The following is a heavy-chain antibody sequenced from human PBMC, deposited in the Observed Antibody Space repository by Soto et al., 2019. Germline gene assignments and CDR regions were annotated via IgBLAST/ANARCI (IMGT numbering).Heavy chain of an antibody. Sequence: KTGGSLRLSCAASGLIFSDVWMTWVRQAPGKGLEWVGRIKTKPDDGTIDYAAPVRGRFTISRDDSKNTLYLQMTSLTPDDTGAYYCTTSNLGVDFWGPGTLVTVS. CDR1: GLIFSDVW. J-gene: IGHJ4*02. CDR2: IKTKPDDGTI. D-gene: IGHD1-1*01. V-gene: IGHV3-15*01. CDR3: TTSNLGVDF.